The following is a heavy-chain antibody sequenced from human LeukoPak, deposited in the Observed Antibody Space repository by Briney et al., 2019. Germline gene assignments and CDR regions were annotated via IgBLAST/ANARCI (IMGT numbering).Heavy chain of an antibody. CDR1: GGTFSSYA. Sequence: GASVKVSCKASGGTFSSYAISWVRQAPGQGLEWMGGIIPIFGTANYAQKFQGRVTITADESTSTAYMELSSLRSEDTAVYYCARGSRWLVLSGTSHNWFDPWGQGTLVTVSS. CDR3: ARGSRWLVLSGTSHNWFDP. D-gene: IGHD6-19*01. V-gene: IGHV1-69*13. CDR2: IIPIFGTA. J-gene: IGHJ5*02.